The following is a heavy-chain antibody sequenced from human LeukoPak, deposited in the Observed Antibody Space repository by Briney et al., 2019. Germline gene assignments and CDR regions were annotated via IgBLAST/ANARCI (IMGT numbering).Heavy chain of an antibody. CDR1: GFTFSSYW. J-gene: IGHJ4*02. Sequence: GGSLRLSCAASGFTFSSYWMSWVRQAPGKGLEWVANIKQDESEKYYVDSVKGQFTISRDNAKNSLYLQMNSLRVEDTGIYYCALSSTARGGDDYWGQGTLVTVSS. CDR3: ALSSTARGGDDY. CDR2: IKQDESEK. V-gene: IGHV3-7*03. D-gene: IGHD3-16*01.